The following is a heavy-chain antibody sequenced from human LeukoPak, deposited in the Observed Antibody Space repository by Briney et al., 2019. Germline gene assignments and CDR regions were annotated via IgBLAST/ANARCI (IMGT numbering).Heavy chain of an antibody. CDR2: INHSGST. J-gene: IGHJ4*02. CDR3: ARGEIGYDYVWGSYRPRHYFDY. Sequence: SETLSLTCAVYGGSFSGYYWSWIRQPPGKGLEWLGEINHSGSTNYNPFLKSRVTISVDTSKNQFSLKLSSVTAADTAVYYCARGEIGYDYVWGSYRPRHYFDYWGQGTLVTVSS. V-gene: IGHV4-34*01. D-gene: IGHD3-16*02. CDR1: GGSFSGYY.